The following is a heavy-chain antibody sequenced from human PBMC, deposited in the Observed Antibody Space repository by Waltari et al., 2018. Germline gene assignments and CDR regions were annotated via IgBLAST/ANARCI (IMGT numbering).Heavy chain of an antibody. Sequence: QVQLVQSGAEVKKPGASVKVSCKASGYTFTSYGISWVRQAPGQGLEWMGWISAYNGNTNYAQKLQGRVTMTTDTSTSTAYMELRSLRSDDTAVYYCAREDIDLSYDILTGLDYWGQGTLVTVSS. CDR2: ISAYNGNT. D-gene: IGHD3-9*01. CDR1: GYTFTSYG. CDR3: AREDIDLSYDILTGLDY. J-gene: IGHJ4*02. V-gene: IGHV1-18*01.